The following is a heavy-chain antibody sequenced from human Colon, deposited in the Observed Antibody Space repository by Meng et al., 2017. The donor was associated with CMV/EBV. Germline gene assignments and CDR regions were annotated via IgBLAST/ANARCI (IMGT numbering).Heavy chain of an antibody. CDR2: IKTTADGGTT. CDR1: GFTFSDAW. D-gene: IGHD2-8*02. V-gene: IGHV3-15*01. CDR3: AGESGLDY. J-gene: IGHJ4*02. Sequence: GESLKISCAATGFTFSDAWMHWVRQAPGKGLEWVGRIKTTADGGTTHYAAPVKGRFTISRDDSKNTLYLQVNSLKTEDTAVYYCAGESGLDYWGQGTLVTVSS.